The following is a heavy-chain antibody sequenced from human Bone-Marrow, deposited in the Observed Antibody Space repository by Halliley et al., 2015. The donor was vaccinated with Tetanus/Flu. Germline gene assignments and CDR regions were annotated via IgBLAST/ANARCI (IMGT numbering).Heavy chain of an antibody. J-gene: IGHJ4*02. CDR2: INQDGSQK. D-gene: IGHD1-26*01. Sequence: AVSGFTVSSYWMNWVRQAPGKGLEWVANINQDGSQKYYVDSVKGRFTISRDTAKNSLYLQMNSLRVEDTAVYFCAKWEVPKHDPFDYWGQGTLVTVSS. CDR3: AKWEVPKHDPFDY. V-gene: IGHV3-7*01. CDR1: GFTVSSYW.